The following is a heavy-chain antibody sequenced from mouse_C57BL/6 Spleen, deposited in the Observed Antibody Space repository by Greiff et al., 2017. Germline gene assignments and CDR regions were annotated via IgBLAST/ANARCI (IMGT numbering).Heavy chain of an antibody. CDR3: ARDYYGSRGVLYYAMDY. J-gene: IGHJ4*01. V-gene: IGHV1-76*01. Sequence: QVHVKQSGAELVRPGASVKLSCKASGYTFTDYYINWVKQRPGQGLEWIARIYPGSGNTYYNEKFKGKATLTAEKSSSTAYMQLSSLTSEDSAVYFCARDYYGSRGVLYYAMDYWGQGTSVTVSS. D-gene: IGHD1-1*01. CDR2: IYPGSGNT. CDR1: GYTFTDYY.